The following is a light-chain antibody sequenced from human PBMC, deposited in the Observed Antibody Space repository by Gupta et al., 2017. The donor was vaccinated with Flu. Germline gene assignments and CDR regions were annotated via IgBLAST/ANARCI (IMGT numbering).Light chain of an antibody. CDR2: GAS. CDR1: QNVGRN. J-gene: IGKJ4*01. V-gene: IGKV3D-15*01. Sequence: ETVMTQSPVTLSASPAERVTLSCRASQNVGRNVAWYQQEPGRAPRLLIFGASTRAADVPARFSGSGSGTDFTLTIDGLQSEEFVVYCCQQYSKWPLAFGRGTTVDIK. CDR3: QQYSKWPLA.